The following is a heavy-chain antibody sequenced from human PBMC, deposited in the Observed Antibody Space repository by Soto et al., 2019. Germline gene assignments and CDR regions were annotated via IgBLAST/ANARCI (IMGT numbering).Heavy chain of an antibody. V-gene: IGHV4-34*01. J-gene: IGHJ6*02. D-gene: IGHD5-18*01. CDR1: GGSFSGYY. CDR2: INHSGST. CDR3: ARGNSYCNYYYGMDV. Sequence: PSETLSLTCAVYGGSFSGYYWSWIRQPPGKGLEWIGEINHSGSTNYNPSLKSRVTISVDTSKNQFSLKLSSVTAADTAVYYCARGNSYCNYYYGMDVWGQGTTVTVSS.